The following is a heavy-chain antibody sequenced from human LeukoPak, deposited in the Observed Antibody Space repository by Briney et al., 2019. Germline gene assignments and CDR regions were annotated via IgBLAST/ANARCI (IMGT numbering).Heavy chain of an antibody. CDR2: IYYSGST. J-gene: IGHJ4*02. CDR3: ARHSGRWLHSDY. Sequence: PSETLSLTCTVSGGSISSSSYYWGWIRQPPGKGLEWIGSIYYSGSTYYNPSLKSRVTISVDTSKNQFSLKLSSVTAADTAVYYCARHSGRWLHSDYWGQGTLVTVSS. CDR1: GGSISSSSYY. D-gene: IGHD5-24*01. V-gene: IGHV4-39*01.